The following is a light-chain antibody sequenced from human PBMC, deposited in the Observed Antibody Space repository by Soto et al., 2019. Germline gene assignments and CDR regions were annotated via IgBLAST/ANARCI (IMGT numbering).Light chain of an antibody. CDR1: QSVSSSY. Sequence: EIVLTQSPGTLSLSPGERATLSCRASQSVSSSYLAWYQQKPGQAPRLLIYGASSRATGIPDRFSGSGSGKDFTLNIRRLEPEDFAMYYCQQYGSSPRTFGQGTKLEIK. CDR3: QQYGSSPRT. J-gene: IGKJ2*01. V-gene: IGKV3-20*01. CDR2: GAS.